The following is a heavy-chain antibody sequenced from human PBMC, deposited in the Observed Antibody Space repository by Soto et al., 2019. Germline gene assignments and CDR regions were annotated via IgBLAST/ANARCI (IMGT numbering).Heavy chain of an antibody. CDR1: GYTFTSYD. Sequence: ASVKVSCKASGYTFTSYDINWVRQATGQGLEWMGWMNPNSGNTGYAQKFQGRVTMTRNTSISTAYMELSSLRSEDTAVYYCARGHSCGGDCYVDYWGQGTLVTVSS. CDR2: MNPNSGNT. V-gene: IGHV1-8*01. CDR3: ARGHSCGGDCYVDY. D-gene: IGHD2-21*02. J-gene: IGHJ4*02.